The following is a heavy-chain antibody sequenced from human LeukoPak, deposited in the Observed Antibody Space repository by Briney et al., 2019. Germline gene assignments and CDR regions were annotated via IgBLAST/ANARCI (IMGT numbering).Heavy chain of an antibody. J-gene: IGHJ3*02. V-gene: IGHV3-23*01. D-gene: IGHD3-3*01. CDR1: GFTFSSYA. Sequence: GGSLRLSCAASGFTFSSYAMSWVRQAPGKGLEWVSAISGSGGSTYYADSVKGRFTISRDNSKNTLYLQMNSLRAEDTAVYYCAKDMGAYYDFWSGYYTEGAFDIWGQGTMVTVSS. CDR2: ISGSGGST. CDR3: AKDMGAYYDFWSGYYTEGAFDI.